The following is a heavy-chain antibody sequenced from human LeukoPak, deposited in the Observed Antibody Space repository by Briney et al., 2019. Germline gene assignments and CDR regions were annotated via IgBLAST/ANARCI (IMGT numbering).Heavy chain of an antibody. V-gene: IGHV1-2*02. Sequence: ASVKVSCKASGYAFTYYFIHWVRQAPGQGLEWLGWLNPDSGGTHYAQKFQARVTMTRDTSISTAYMEVRSLRSDDMAVYYCAREGDASGWSRAFDNWGQGALVIVSS. J-gene: IGHJ4*02. CDR1: GYAFTYYF. CDR2: LNPDSGGT. D-gene: IGHD6-19*01. CDR3: AREGDASGWSRAFDN.